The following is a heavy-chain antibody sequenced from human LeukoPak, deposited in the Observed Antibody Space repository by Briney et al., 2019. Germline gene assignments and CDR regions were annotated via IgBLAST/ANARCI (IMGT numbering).Heavy chain of an antibody. CDR2: ITGTGGTA. CDR1: GFSLNKYG. Sequence: GGSLRLSCAASGFSLNKYGMNWVRQAPGKGLEWVSGITGTGGTAYYAGSVKGRFTISRDDSKNTLYLQMNSLRAEDTAVYYCARVGDYGSGFDFWGQGTLVTVSS. V-gene: IGHV3-23*01. J-gene: IGHJ4*02. D-gene: IGHD3-10*01. CDR3: ARVGDYGSGFDF.